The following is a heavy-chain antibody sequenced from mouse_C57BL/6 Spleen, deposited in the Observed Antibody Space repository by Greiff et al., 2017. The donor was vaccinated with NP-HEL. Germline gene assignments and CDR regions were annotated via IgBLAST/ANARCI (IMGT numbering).Heavy chain of an antibody. D-gene: IGHD1-1*01. CDR2: INPSNGGT. J-gene: IGHJ1*03. V-gene: IGHV1-53*01. CDR3: ARDYYYGSLSYWYFDV. CDR1: GYTFTSYW. Sequence: QVQLQQPGTELVKPGASVKLSCKASGYTFTSYWMHWVKQRPGQGLEWIGNINPSNGGTNYNEKFKSKATLTVDKSSSTAYMQLSSLTSEDSAVYYCARDYYYGSLSYWYFDVWGTGTTVTVSS.